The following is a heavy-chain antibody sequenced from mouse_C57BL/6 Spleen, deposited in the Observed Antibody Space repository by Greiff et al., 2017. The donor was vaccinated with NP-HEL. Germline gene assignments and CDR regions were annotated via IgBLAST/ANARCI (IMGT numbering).Heavy chain of an antibody. V-gene: IGHV5-16*01. CDR3: ARGGTVVAHWYFDV. D-gene: IGHD1-1*01. Sequence: EVKLMESEGGLVQPGSSMKLSCTASGFTFSDYYMAWVRQVPEKGLEWVANINYDGSSTYYLDSLKSRFIISRDNAKNILYLQMSSLKSEDTATYYCARGGTVVAHWYFDVWGTGTTVTVSS. CDR2: INYDGSST. J-gene: IGHJ1*03. CDR1: GFTFSDYY.